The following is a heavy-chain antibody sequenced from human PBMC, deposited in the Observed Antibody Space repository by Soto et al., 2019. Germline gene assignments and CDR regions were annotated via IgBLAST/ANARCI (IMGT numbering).Heavy chain of an antibody. Sequence: EVEVLESGGGLVQPGGSMRLSCAGSGFTFSNYVMSWVRQGQGKGLEWVSAISGSSDGTYYLDAVKGRFTISRDNSKNTLYLQMSGLRAEDTAIYYCAKGSSAGRPYYFDYWGQGTLVTVSS. CDR3: AKGSSAGRPYYFDY. CDR2: ISGSSDGT. J-gene: IGHJ4*02. CDR1: GFTFSNYV. D-gene: IGHD3-10*01. V-gene: IGHV3-23*01.